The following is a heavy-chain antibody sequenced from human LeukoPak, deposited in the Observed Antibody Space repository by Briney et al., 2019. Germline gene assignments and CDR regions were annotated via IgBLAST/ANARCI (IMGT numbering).Heavy chain of an antibody. V-gene: IGHV3-7*01. CDR1: EFSISSYW. CDR2: IKQDGSEK. J-gene: IGHJ4*02. Sequence: GGFLRLSCAASEFSISSYWMSWVRQAPGKGLEWVANIKQDGSEKYYVDSVKGRFTISRDNAKNSLYLQMNSLRAEDTAVYYCARDDSRNYYYFDYWGQGTLVTVSS. CDR3: ARDDSRNYYYFDY. D-gene: IGHD3-22*01.